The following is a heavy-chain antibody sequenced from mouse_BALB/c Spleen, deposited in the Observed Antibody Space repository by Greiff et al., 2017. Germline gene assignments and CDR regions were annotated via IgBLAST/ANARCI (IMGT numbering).Heavy chain of an antibody. Sequence: QVPLKVSGPGLLQPSQTLSLTCSFSGFSLSTYGIRVVGLRQPPGQGLEWLVHIWWNDNKYYNNVQKSRLTISKDTSNNQVFLKIASVDTADTATYYCARTGSMYALDYWGQGTSVTVS. CDR1: GFSLSTYGIR. D-gene: IGHD1-1*01. J-gene: IGHJ4*01. V-gene: IGHV8-11*01. CDR2: IWWNDNK. CDR3: ARTGSMYALDY.